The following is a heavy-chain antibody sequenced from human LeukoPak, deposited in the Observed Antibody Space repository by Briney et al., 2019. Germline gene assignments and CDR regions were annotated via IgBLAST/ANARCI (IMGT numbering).Heavy chain of an antibody. CDR3: ARESLGSYKTVVIVARGHDAFDM. CDR2: INPNSGGT. CDR1: EYTFTGYY. Sequence: ASVKVSCKASEYTFTGYYMHWVRQAPGQGLEWMGWINPNSGGTNYAQKFQGRVTLTRDTSTSTVYMNVSNLRSEDTAVYYCARESLGSYKTVVIVARGHDAFDMWGQGTMVTVSS. J-gene: IGHJ3*02. V-gene: IGHV1-2*02. D-gene: IGHD3-22*01.